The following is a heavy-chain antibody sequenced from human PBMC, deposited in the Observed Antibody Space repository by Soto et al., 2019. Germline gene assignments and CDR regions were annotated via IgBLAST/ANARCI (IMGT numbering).Heavy chain of an antibody. CDR3: ARDKVLIAAAGLYYYGMDV. Sequence: QVQLVQSGAEVKKPGSSVKVSCKASGGTFSSYAIDWVRQAPGQGLEWMGGIIPLFGTANYAQKFQGRVTITADESTSTAYMELSSLRSEDTAVYYCARDKVLIAAAGLYYYGMDVWGQGTTVTVSS. V-gene: IGHV1-69*01. D-gene: IGHD6-13*01. J-gene: IGHJ6*02. CDR2: IIPLFGTA. CDR1: GGTFSSYA.